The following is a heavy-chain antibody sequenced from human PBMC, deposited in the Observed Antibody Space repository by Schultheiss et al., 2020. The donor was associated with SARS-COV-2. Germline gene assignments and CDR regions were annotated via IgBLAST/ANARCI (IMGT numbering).Heavy chain of an antibody. V-gene: IGHV4-31*03. CDR2: IYYSGST. CDR1: GGSISSGGYY. CDR3: PRGDYVHAFDI. D-gene: IGHD4-17*01. J-gene: IGHJ3*02. Sequence: SQTLSLTCTVSGGSISSGGYYWSWIRQHPGKGLEWIGYIYYSGSTYYNPSLKSRVTISVDPSKNQFSLKLSSVTAAETAVYYCPRGDYVHAFDIWGQGTMVTVSS.